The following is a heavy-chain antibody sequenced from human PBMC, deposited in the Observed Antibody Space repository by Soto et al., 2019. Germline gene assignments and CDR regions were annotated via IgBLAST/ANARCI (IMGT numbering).Heavy chain of an antibody. CDR1: GGSIRSGYF. V-gene: IGHV4-4*07. J-gene: IGHJ4*02. CDR2: IYTSGST. Sequence: SETLSLTCTVSGGSIRSGYFWGWIRQPPGKGLEWIGRIYTSGSTNYNPSLKSRVTMSVDTSKNQFSLKLSSVTAADTAVYYCARANGIVGAMVNYWGQGTLVTVSS. CDR3: ARANGIVGAMVNY. D-gene: IGHD1-26*01.